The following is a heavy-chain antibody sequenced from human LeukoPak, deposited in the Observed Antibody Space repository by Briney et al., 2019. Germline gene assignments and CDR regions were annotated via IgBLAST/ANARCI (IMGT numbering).Heavy chain of an antibody. D-gene: IGHD3-16*02. CDR1: GYTFANYY. V-gene: IGHV1-46*01. CDR3: ARQSGGVIVPFDS. Sequence: ASVKVSCKASGYTFANYYLHWMRQAPGQGLEWMGIINPNGGGTSYEQKFQGRDTMTRDMSSSTLYMELTSLTSEDTAVYYCARQSGGVIVPFDSWGQGTLVSVSS. CDR2: INPNGGGT. J-gene: IGHJ4*02.